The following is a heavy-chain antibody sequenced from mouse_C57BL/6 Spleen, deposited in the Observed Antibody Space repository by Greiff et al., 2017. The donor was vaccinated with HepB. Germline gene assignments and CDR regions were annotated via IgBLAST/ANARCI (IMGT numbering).Heavy chain of an antibody. J-gene: IGHJ1*03. V-gene: IGHV1-55*01. Sequence: QVHVKQPGAELVKPGASVKMSCKASGYTFTSYWITWVKQRPGQGLEWIGDIYPGSGSTNYNEKFKSKATLTVDTSSSTAYMQLSSLTSEDSAVYYCARSLLLVPYWYFDVWGTGTTVTVSS. CDR2: IYPGSGST. D-gene: IGHD1-1*01. CDR1: GYTFTSYW. CDR3: ARSLLLVPYWYFDV.